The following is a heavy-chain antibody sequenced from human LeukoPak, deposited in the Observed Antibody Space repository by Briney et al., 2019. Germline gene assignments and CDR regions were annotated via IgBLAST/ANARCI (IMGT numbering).Heavy chain of an antibody. Sequence: GGSLRLSCAASGFSFSNSWMAWVRQAPGKGLEWVANIKKDGSEKIYGDSVKGRLTISRDNAKSSLFLQMNSLRPEDTAVYYCASQDSNNAFEIWGQGTTVTVSS. D-gene: IGHD3-22*01. J-gene: IGHJ3*02. CDR1: GFSFSNSW. V-gene: IGHV3-7*01. CDR2: IKKDGSEK. CDR3: ASQDSNNAFEI.